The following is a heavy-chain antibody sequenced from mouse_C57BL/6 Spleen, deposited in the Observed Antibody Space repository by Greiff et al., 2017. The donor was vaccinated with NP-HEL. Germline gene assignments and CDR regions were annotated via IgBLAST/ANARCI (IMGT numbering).Heavy chain of an antibody. D-gene: IGHD3-3*01. CDR2: IDPSDSET. CDR1: GYTFTSYW. V-gene: IGHV1-52*01. J-gene: IGHJ1*03. CDR3: ARGAPGLWFDV. Sequence: QVQLQQPGAELVRPGSSVKLSCKASGYTFTSYWMHWVKQRPIQGLEWIGNIDPSDSETHYNQKFKDKATLTVDKSSSTAYMQLSSLTSEDSAVYYCARGAPGLWFDVWGTGTTVTVAS.